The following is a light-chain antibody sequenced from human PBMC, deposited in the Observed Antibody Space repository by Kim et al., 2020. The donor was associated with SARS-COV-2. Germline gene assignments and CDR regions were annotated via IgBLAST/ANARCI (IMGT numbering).Light chain of an antibody. CDR3: QKYNSAPWA. J-gene: IGKJ1*01. Sequence: VSIGDGVSMSCRASQGITNSLAWYQQKPVKVPQLLIYAASALQSGVPSQFSGSGSGTEFTLTISSLQPEDVATYYCQKYNSAPWAFGQGTKVDIK. CDR2: AAS. CDR1: QGITNS. V-gene: IGKV1-27*01.